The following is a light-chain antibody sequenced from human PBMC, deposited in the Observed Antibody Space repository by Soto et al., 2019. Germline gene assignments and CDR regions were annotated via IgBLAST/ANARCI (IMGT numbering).Light chain of an antibody. CDR1: QSIVRW. CDR3: QQYNSYSRT. J-gene: IGKJ1*01. Sequence: DIQMTQSPSTLSASVGDRVTITCLASQSIVRWLAWYQQKPGKAPKLLIYDASSLESGVPSRFSGSGSGTEFTLTISSLQPDDFATYYCQQYNSYSRTFGQGTKVDI. V-gene: IGKV1-5*01. CDR2: DAS.